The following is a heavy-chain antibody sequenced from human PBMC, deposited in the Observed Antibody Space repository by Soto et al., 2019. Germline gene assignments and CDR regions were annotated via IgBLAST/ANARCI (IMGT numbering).Heavy chain of an antibody. CDR2: ISYDGSNT. D-gene: IGHD2-15*01. CDR1: GVSFNSYD. Sequence: PGGSLRLSCAASGVSFNSYDMHWVRQAPGKGPEWVAIISYDGSNTYYSDSVRGRFTISRDNSKDTLYLQMHSLRSEDTAIYYCARISRYCSGGDCHAWVQGTQVTVSS. CDR3: ARISRYCSGGDCHA. V-gene: IGHV3-30*03. J-gene: IGHJ5*02.